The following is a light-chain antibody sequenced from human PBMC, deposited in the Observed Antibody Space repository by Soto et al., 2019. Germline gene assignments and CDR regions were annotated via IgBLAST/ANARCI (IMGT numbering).Light chain of an antibody. J-gene: IGLJ2*01. V-gene: IGLV2-14*01. Sequence: QSALTQPASVSGSPGQSITISCTGTSSDIGGYDYVSWYQQYLGKAPKLMIYDVSNRPSGVSNRFPGSRSANTASLTISGLQAEDEADYYCSSYTGSSTVVFGGGTKLTVL. CDR1: SSDIGGYDY. CDR2: DVS. CDR3: SSYTGSSTVV.